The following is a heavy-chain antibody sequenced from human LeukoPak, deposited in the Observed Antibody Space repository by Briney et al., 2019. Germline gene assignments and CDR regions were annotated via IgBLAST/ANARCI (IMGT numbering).Heavy chain of an antibody. V-gene: IGHV1-46*01. J-gene: IGHJ6*02. CDR2: INPSGGST. CDR3: ARDEIGAMAPYV. D-gene: IGHD5-18*01. CDR1: GYTFTSYY. Sequence: ASVKVSCKAAGYTFTSYYMHWVRQAPGQGLEWMGIINPSGGSTSYAQKFQGRVTMTRDTSTSTVYMELSSLRSEDTAVYYCARDEIGAMAPYVWGQGTTVTVSS.